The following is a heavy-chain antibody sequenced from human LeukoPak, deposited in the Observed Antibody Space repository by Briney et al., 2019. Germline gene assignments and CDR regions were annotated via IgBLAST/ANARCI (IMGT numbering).Heavy chain of an antibody. CDR3: ARDHNEDSSGYYYSSFDI. CDR2: ISAYNGNT. Sequence: ASVKVSCKASGYTFTSYGISWVRQAPGQGLEWMGWISAYNGNTNYAQKLQGRVTMTTDTSTSTAYMELSSLRSEDTAVYYCARDHNEDSSGYYYSSFDIWGQGTMVTVSS. V-gene: IGHV1-18*01. CDR1: GYTFTSYG. D-gene: IGHD3-22*01. J-gene: IGHJ3*02.